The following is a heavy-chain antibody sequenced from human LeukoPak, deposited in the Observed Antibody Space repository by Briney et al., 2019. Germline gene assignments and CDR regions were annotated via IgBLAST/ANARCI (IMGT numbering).Heavy chain of an antibody. CDR1: GGSISSYY. D-gene: IGHD2-15*01. V-gene: IGHV4-59*01. J-gene: IGHJ4*02. CDR2: IYYSGST. Sequence: PSETLSLTCTVSGGSISSYYWSWIRQPPGKGLEWIGYIYYSGSTNYNPSLKSRVTISVDTTKNQFSLKLSSVTAADTAVYYCARDGRYCSGGSCYSGGSDYWGQGTLVTVSS. CDR3: ARDGRYCSGGSCYSGGSDY.